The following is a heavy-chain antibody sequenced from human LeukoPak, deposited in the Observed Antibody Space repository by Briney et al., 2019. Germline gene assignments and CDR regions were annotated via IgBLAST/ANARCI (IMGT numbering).Heavy chain of an antibody. D-gene: IGHD7-27*01. CDR3: ARKSITGDRDFDY. V-gene: IGHV3-48*01. J-gene: IGHJ4*02. CDR2: ISSGSRTI. Sequence: GGSLRLSCAASGFSFSSYSMNWVRQAPGRGLEWISYISSGSRTIFYADSVKGRSTISRDNAKNSLYLLMNSLRADDTAVYYCARKSITGDRDFDYWGQGTLITVSS. CDR1: GFSFSSYS.